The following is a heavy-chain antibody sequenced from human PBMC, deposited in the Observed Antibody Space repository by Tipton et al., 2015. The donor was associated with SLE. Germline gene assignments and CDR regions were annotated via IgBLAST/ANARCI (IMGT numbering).Heavy chain of an antibody. V-gene: IGHV3-11*06. CDR2: ISSSSSYT. CDR1: GFTFSDYY. D-gene: IGHD2-21*01. Sequence: SLRLSCAASGFTFSDYYMSWIRQAPGKGLEWVSYISSSSSYTNYADSVKGQFTISRDNAKNSLYLQMNSLRAEDTAVYYCARDIDYCGGDCYSYYYYGMDVWGQGPPVPVSS. J-gene: IGHJ6*02. CDR3: ARDIDYCGGDCYSYYYYGMDV.